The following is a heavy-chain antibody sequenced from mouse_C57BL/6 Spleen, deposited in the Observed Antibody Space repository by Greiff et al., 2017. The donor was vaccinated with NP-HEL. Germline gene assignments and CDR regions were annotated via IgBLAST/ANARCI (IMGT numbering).Heavy chain of an antibody. CDR3: ARHYGSSYVGWYFDV. D-gene: IGHD1-1*01. V-gene: IGHV1-81*01. CDR2: IYPRSGNT. J-gene: IGHJ1*03. Sequence: QVQLQQSGPELARPGASVKLSCKASGYTFTSYGISWVKQRTGQGLEWIGEIYPRSGNTYYNEKFKGKATLTADKSSSTAYMELRSLTSDDSAVYFCARHYGSSYVGWYFDVWGTGTTVTVSS. CDR1: GYTFTSYG.